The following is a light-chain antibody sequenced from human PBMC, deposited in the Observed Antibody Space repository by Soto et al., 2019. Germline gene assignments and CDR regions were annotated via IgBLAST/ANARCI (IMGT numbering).Light chain of an antibody. CDR2: DAS. CDR3: QQRSNWPPWT. J-gene: IGKJ1*01. CDR1: QSVSSY. Sequence: EIVLTQSPATLSLSPGERATLSCRASQSVSSYLAWYQQKPGQAPRLLIYDASNWATGIPARFSGSGSGTDFTLTISSLEPEDFAVYYCQQRSNWPPWTFGQGTKVEI. V-gene: IGKV3-11*01.